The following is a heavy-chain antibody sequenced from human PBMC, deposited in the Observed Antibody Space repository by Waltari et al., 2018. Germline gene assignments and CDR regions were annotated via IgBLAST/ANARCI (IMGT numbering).Heavy chain of an antibody. CDR3: ARADRSTWYLDS. V-gene: IGHV3-23*01. CDR1: GFTFNTYA. Sequence: EVQLLESGGGLVQPGGSLRLSCAASGFTFNTYAMAWVRQAPGKGLEWVSGTSAGSITYHADSLKSRFTISRDNSKNTLYLQMNSLRAEDTAVYYCARADRSTWYLDSWGQGTLVTVSS. J-gene: IGHJ4*02. CDR2: TSAGSIT. D-gene: IGHD3-22*01.